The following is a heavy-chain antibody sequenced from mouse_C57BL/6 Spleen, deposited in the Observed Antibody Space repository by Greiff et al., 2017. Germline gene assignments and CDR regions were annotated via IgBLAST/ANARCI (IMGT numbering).Heavy chain of an antibody. CDR1: GYTFTSYW. CDR3: ASSCSVTRAMDY. D-gene: IGHD2-12*01. CDR2: INPSNGGT. Sequence: VQLQQPGTELVKPGASVKLSCKASGYTFTSYWMHWVKQRPGQGLEWIGNINPSNGGTNYNEKFKSKATLTVDKSSSTAYMQINRLTSEYSAVYFGASSCSVTRAMDYWGQGTSVTVSS. V-gene: IGHV1-53*01. J-gene: IGHJ4*01.